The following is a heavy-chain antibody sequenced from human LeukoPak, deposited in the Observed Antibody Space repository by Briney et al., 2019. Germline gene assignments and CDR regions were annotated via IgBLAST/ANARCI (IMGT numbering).Heavy chain of an antibody. V-gene: IGHV4-39*01. CDR2: MSYSGAT. J-gene: IGHJ4*02. CDR1: GGSISSSSYH. Sequence: PSETLSLTCTVSGGSISSSSYHWGCIRQSPGEGLQWITSMSYSGATYYNPSLQSRVTISVDTSKSQFSLKLYSVTAADTAVYYCARHCRAVLVVPVARGDYFDYLGQGTLVTVSS. D-gene: IGHD2-2*01. CDR3: ARHCRAVLVVPVARGDYFDY.